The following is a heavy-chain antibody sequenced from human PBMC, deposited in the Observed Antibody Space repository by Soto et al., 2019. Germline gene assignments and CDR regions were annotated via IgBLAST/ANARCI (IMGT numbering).Heavy chain of an antibody. J-gene: IGHJ6*03. Sequence: GAPVKVCCKASRDTFNSYDINWVRQANGQGLEWMGWMNPNSGNTGYAQKFQGRVTMTRNTSISTAYMELSSLRSEDTAVYYCARGITYDFWSGYPTENYYMDVWGKGTTVTVSS. CDR3: ARGITYDFWSGYPTENYYMDV. CDR2: MNPNSGNT. CDR1: RDTFNSYD. V-gene: IGHV1-8*01. D-gene: IGHD3-3*01.